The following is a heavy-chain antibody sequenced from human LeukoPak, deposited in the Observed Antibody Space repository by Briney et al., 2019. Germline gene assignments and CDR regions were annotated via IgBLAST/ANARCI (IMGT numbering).Heavy chain of an antibody. CDR2: INPSGGSA. CDR1: GYTFTSYY. CDR3: ARGLGSGSYYRY. Sequence: GAPVKVSCKASGYTFTSYYMHWVRQAPGQGLEWMGIINPSGGSASYAQKFQGRITMTRDTSATTVYMELSSLTSEDTAVYYCARGLGSGSYYRYWGQGTLVTVSS. V-gene: IGHV1-46*01. J-gene: IGHJ4*02. D-gene: IGHD3-10*01.